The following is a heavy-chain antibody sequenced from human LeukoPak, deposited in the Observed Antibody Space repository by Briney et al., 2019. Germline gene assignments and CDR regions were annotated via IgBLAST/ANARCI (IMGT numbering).Heavy chain of an antibody. Sequence: PGGSLRLSCAASGFTFRSYGMHWVRQAPGKGLEWVAVIWYDGSNTYYADSVKGRFTISRDNSKNTLYLQMNSLRAEDTAVYYCARDSYYYDSSGYYSASSFDYWGQGTLVTVSS. CDR3: ARDSYYYDSSGYYSASSFDY. CDR1: GFTFRSYG. J-gene: IGHJ4*02. V-gene: IGHV3-33*01. D-gene: IGHD3-22*01. CDR2: IWYDGSNT.